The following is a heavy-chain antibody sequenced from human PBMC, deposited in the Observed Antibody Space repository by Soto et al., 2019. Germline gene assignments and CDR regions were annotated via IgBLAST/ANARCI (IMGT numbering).Heavy chain of an antibody. CDR3: ARDKGYLDS. D-gene: IGHD2-2*01. J-gene: IGHJ4*02. CDR1: RFTFSSYW. CDR2: INPGGSEK. V-gene: IGHV3-7*01. Sequence: EVQLVESGGGLVQPGGSLRLSCAASRFTFSSYWMSWVRQAPGKGLEWVANINPGGSEKYDVDSVKGRFTISRDNAKHSLYLQMNSLRAEETAVYYCARDKGYLDSWGQGTLVTVSS.